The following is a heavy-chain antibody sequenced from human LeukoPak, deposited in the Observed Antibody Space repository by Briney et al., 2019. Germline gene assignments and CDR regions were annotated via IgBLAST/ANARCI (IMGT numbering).Heavy chain of an antibody. CDR2: INHSGST. CDR1: GGSFSGYY. Sequence: PSETLSLTCAVYGGSFSGYYWSWIRQPPGKGLEWIGEINHSGSTNYNPSLKSRVTISVDTSKNQFSLKLSSVTAANTAVYYCTRGSIAYYYMDVWGKGTTVTISS. CDR3: TRGSIAYYYMDV. J-gene: IGHJ6*03. D-gene: IGHD3-22*01. V-gene: IGHV4-34*01.